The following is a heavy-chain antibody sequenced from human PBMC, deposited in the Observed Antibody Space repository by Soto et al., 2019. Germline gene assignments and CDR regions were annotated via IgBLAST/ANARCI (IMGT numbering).Heavy chain of an antibody. CDR1: GGTFSSYT. D-gene: IGHD3-3*01. J-gene: IGHJ4*02. Sequence: SVKVSCKASGGTFSSYTISWVRQAPGQGLEWMGRIIPILGIANYAQKFQGRVTITADKSTSTAYMELSSLRSEDTALYYCAKGAPLSSSISYDLDYWGQGTLVTVSS. CDR3: AKGAPLSSSISYDLDY. V-gene: IGHV1-69*02. CDR2: IIPILGIA.